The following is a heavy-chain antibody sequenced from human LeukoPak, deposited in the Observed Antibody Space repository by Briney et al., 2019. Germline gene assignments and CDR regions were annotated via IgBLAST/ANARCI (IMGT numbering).Heavy chain of an antibody. D-gene: IGHD6-13*01. CDR2: INPNSGGT. Sequence: ASVKVSCKASGYTFTGYYMHWVRQAPGQGLEWMGWINPNSGGTNYAQKFQGRVTMTRDTSISTAYMELSRLRSDDTAVYYCARDLGGLIAAACDYWGQGTLVTVSS. J-gene: IGHJ4*02. V-gene: IGHV1-2*02. CDR3: ARDLGGLIAAACDY. CDR1: GYTFTGYY.